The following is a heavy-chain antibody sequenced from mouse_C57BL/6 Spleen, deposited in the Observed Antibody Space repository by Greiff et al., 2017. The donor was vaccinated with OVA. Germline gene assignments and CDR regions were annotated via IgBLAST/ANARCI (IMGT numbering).Heavy chain of an antibody. J-gene: IGHJ4*01. D-gene: IGHD2-1*01. CDR3: VRQRGNYYGNLYYAMDY. V-gene: IGHV10-1*01. CDR1: GFSFNTYA. Sequence: EVQLVESGGGLVQPKGSLKLSCAASGFSFNTYAMNWVRQAPGKGLEWVARIRSKSNNYATYYADSVKDRFTISRDDSESMLYLQMNNLKTEDTAMYYWVRQRGNYYGNLYYAMDYWGQGTSVTVSS. CDR2: IRSKSNNYAT.